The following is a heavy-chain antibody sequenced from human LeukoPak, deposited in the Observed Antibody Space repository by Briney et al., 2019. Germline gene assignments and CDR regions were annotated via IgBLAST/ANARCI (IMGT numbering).Heavy chain of an antibody. J-gene: IGHJ6*02. CDR2: IYTSGST. Sequence: SETLSLTCTVSGGSISSYYWSWIRQPAGKGLEWIGRIYTSGSTNYNPSLKSRVTMSVDTSKNQFSLKLSSVTAADTAVYYCAIGKGATCTGRSSCYSDGMDGWRQPTT. V-gene: IGHV4-4*07. D-gene: IGHD6-13*01. CDR3: AIGKGATCTGRSSCYSDGMDG. CDR1: GGSISSYY.